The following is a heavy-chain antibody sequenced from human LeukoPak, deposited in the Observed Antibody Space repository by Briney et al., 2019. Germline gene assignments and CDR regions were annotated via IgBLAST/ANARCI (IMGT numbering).Heavy chain of an antibody. CDR3: AKDSFPGSSGWYYFDY. D-gene: IGHD6-19*01. CDR2: ISGSGGST. CDR1: GFTVSNNY. J-gene: IGHJ4*02. Sequence: PGGSLRLSCAASGFTVSNNYMSWVRQAPGKGLEWVSGISGSGGSTHYADSVKGRFTISRDNSKNTLYLQMNSLRAEDTAVYYCAKDSFPGSSGWYYFDYWGQGTLVTVSS. V-gene: IGHV3-23*01.